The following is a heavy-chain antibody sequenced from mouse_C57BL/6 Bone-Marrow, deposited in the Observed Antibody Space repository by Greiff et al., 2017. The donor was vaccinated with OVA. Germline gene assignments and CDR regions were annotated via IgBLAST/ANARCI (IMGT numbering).Heavy chain of an antibody. CDR2: INPRNGGT. CDR3: SSEPLLTGFDY. V-gene: IGHV1-53*01. J-gene: IGHJ2*01. Sequence: VQLQQPGTELVKPGASVKLSCKASGYTFTSYWMHWVKQRPGQGLEWIGNINPRNGGTNYNEKFKSKATLTVDKSSSTAYMQLSSLTSENSAVYYCSSEPLLTGFDYWGQGTTLTVSS. D-gene: IGHD4-1*01. CDR1: GYTFTSYW.